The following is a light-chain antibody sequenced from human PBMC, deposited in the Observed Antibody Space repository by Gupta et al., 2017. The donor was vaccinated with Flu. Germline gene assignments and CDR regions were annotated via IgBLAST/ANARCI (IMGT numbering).Light chain of an antibody. Sequence: SVLPQPPSPSGPPGQTVTISCSGSSSNIGSNNVNWYQHLPGTAPKLLIYNNDEWPSGVPGRFSGSKSGTSAALAISGLQSEDEADYYGAAWDDTLNGHYVFGTGTKVTVL. V-gene: IGLV1-44*01. CDR1: SSNIGSNN. CDR3: AAWDDTLNGHYV. J-gene: IGLJ1*01. CDR2: NND.